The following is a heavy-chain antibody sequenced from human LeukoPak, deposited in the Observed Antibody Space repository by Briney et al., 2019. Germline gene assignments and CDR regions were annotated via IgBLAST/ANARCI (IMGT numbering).Heavy chain of an antibody. J-gene: IGHJ4*02. CDR2: INPNSGGT. Sequence: ASVKVSCKASGYTFTGYYMHWVRQAPGQGLEWMGRINPNSGGTNYAQKFQGRVTMTRDTSISTAYMELSRLRSDDTAVYYCARDLVQRGNYYDSGEPLDYWGQGTLVTVSS. V-gene: IGHV1-2*06. CDR3: ARDLVQRGNYYDSGEPLDY. CDR1: GYTFTGYY. D-gene: IGHD3-22*01.